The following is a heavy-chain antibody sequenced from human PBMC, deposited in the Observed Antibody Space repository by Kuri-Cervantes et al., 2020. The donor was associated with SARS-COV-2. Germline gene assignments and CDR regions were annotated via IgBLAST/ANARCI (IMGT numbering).Heavy chain of an antibody. CDR2: ISAYNGNT. CDR1: GYTFTSYG. CDR3: ARDLGYCSSTSCYSLSYYYYGMDV. V-gene: IGHV1-18*01. J-gene: IGHJ6*02. Sequence: ASVKVSCKASGYTFTSYGISWVRQAPGQGLEWMGWISAYNGNTNYAQKLQGRVTMTTDTSTSTAYMELRSLSSEDTAVCYCARDLGYCSSTSCYSLSYYYYGMDVWGQGTTVTVSS. D-gene: IGHD2-2*01.